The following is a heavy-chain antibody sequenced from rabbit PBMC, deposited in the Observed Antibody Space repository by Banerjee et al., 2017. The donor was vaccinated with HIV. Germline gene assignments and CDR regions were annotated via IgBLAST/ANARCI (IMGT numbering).Heavy chain of an antibody. CDR2: INTISGDT. CDR1: GFDFSSSYW. D-gene: IGHD7-1*01. Sequence: QSLEESGGDLVKPGASLTLTCTASGFDFSSSYWMCWVRQAPGKGLEWIACINTISGDTVYATWAKGRFTISKASWTTVTLQMTSLTAADTATYFCARHDAGFSSDLRGPGTLVTVS. J-gene: IGHJ4*01. CDR3: ARHDAGFSSDL. V-gene: IGHV1S40*01.